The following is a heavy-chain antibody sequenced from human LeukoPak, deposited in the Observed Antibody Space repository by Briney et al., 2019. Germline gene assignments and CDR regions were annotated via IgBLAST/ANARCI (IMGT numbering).Heavy chain of an antibody. D-gene: IGHD5-18*01. CDR3: AREQRDTAMSRGLDY. CDR1: GGSISSYY. CDR2: IYTSGST. J-gene: IGHJ4*02. Sequence: PSETLSLTCTVSGGSISSYYWSWIRQPAGKGLEWIGRIYTSGSTNYNTSLKGRVIMSLDTSKGQFTLKLSSVTAADTAVYYCAREQRDTAMSRGLDYWGQGTPVTVSS. V-gene: IGHV4-4*07.